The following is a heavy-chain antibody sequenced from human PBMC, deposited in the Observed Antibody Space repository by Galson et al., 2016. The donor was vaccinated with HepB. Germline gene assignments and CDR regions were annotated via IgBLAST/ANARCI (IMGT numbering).Heavy chain of an antibody. CDR1: GFTFSRHG. CDR2: IWFDGSNQ. D-gene: IGHD4-11*01. CDR3: ARLTSDSRIGGYFDY. J-gene: IGHJ4*02. V-gene: IGHV3-33*01. Sequence: SLRLSCAASGFTFSRHGTHWVRQAPGKGLEWVALIWFDGSNQYYTDSVKGRFTISRDNSKSTLNLQMDSLRVEDTAVYYCARLTSDSRIGGYFDYWGQGALVTVSS.